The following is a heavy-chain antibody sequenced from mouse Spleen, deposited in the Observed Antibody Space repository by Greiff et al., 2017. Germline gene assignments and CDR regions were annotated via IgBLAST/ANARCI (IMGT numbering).Heavy chain of an antibody. D-gene: IGHD2-3*01. J-gene: IGHJ4*01. V-gene: IGHV1-20*02. CDR2: INPYNGDT. Sequence: EVKLMESGPELVKPGASVKISCKASGYSFTGYFMNWVMQSHGKSLEWIGRINPYNGDTFYNQKFKGKATLTVDKSSSTAHMELRSLASEDSAVYYCASVYDGYYSLMDYWGQGTSVTVSS. CDR3: ASVYDGYYSLMDY. CDR1: GYSFTGYF.